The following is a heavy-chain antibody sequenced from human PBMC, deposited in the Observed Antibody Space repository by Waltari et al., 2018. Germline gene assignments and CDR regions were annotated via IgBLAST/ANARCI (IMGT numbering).Heavy chain of an antibody. CDR1: GYSISSGYY. CDR2: IYHSGST. V-gene: IGHV4-38-2*01. CDR3: ARWVGYGDLYFFDS. J-gene: IGHJ4*02. Sequence: QVQLQESGPGLVTPAETLSLTCAVSGYSISSGYYWGGIRQPPGKGLEWIGSIYHSGSTYYNPSLKSRVTISVDTSKNQFSLKLSSVTAADTAVYYCARWVGYGDLYFFDSWGQGTLVTVSS. D-gene: IGHD4-17*01.